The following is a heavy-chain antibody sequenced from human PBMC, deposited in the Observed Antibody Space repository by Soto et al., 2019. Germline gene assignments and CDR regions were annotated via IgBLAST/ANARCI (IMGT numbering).Heavy chain of an antibody. Sequence: SVKVSCKASGYTFTSYAMHCVRQAPGQGLEWMGGIIPIFGTANYAQKFQGRVTITADESTSTAYMELSSLRSEDTAVYYCARDSSHIVVVVAARLRYYYYGMDVWGQGTTVTVSS. D-gene: IGHD2-15*01. V-gene: IGHV1-69*13. CDR1: GYTFTSYA. CDR2: IIPIFGTA. CDR3: ARDSSHIVVVVAARLRYYYYGMDV. J-gene: IGHJ6*02.